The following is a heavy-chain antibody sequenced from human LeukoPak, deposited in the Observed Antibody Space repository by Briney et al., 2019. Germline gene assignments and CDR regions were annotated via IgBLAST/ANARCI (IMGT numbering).Heavy chain of an antibody. CDR2: IKQDGSEK. CDR3: ARDRHDYGDYHDAFDI. Sequence: GGSPRLSCAASGFTFSSYWMSWVRQAPGKGLEWVANIKQDGSEKYYVDSVKGRFTISRDNAKNSLYLQMNSLRAEDTAVYYCARDRHDYGDYHDAFDIWGRETMVTVSS. D-gene: IGHD4-17*01. CDR1: GFTFSSYW. V-gene: IGHV3-7*01. J-gene: IGHJ3*02.